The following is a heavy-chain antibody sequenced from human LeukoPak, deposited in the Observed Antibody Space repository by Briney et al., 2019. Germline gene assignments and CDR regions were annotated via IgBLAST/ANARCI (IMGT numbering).Heavy chain of an antibody. J-gene: IGHJ4*02. Sequence: PSETLSLTCAVYGGSFSGHYWSWIRQPPGKGLEWIGEINHSGSTNYNPSLKSRVTISVDTSKNQFSLKLSSVTAADTAVYYCASTRGSGYIHDYWGQGTLVTVSS. CDR1: GGSFSGHY. CDR3: ASTRGSGYIHDY. V-gene: IGHV4-34*01. D-gene: IGHD3-22*01. CDR2: INHSGST.